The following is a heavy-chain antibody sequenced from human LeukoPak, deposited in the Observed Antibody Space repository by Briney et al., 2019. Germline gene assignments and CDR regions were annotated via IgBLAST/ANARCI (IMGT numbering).Heavy chain of an antibody. CDR2: ISGDGGST. Sequence: PGGSLRLSCAASGFTFADYAMHWVRQAPGKGLEWVSLISGDGGSTYYADSVKGRFTISRDNSKNSLYLQMNSLRTEDTALYYSAKDPYGEGPFYYYGMDVWGQGTTVTVSS. D-gene: IGHD4-17*01. CDR1: GFTFADYA. CDR3: AKDPYGEGPFYYYGMDV. V-gene: IGHV3-43*02. J-gene: IGHJ6*02.